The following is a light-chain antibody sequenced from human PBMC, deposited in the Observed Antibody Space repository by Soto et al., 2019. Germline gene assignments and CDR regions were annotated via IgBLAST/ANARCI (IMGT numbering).Light chain of an antibody. V-gene: IGLV2-14*01. J-gene: IGLJ3*02. CDR1: SSDVGGYNY. Sequence: QSALTQPASVSGSPGQSITISCTGTSSDVGGYNYVSWYQQHPGKAPKLMIYEVCNRPSGVSNRFSGSKSGNTASLTISGLQAEDEADYYCSSYTSSITWVFGGGTKLTVL. CDR3: SSYTSSITWV. CDR2: EVC.